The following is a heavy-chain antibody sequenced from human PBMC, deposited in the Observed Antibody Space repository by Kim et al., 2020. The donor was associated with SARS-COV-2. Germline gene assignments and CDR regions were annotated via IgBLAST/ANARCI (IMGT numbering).Heavy chain of an antibody. Sequence: GGSLRLSCAASGFTFSSYWMHWVRQAPGKGLVWVSRINGDGSGTNFADSVKGRFSISRDNAKNTLYLQMNSLRAEDTAVYFCASAVAIASRSMDVWGQGTTVTVSS. J-gene: IGHJ6*02. CDR2: INGDGSGT. CDR1: GFTFSSYW. D-gene: IGHD2-21*01. V-gene: IGHV3-74*01. CDR3: ASAVAIASRSMDV.